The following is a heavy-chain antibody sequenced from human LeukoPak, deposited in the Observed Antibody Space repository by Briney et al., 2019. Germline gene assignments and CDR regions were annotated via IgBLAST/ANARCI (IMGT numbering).Heavy chain of an antibody. J-gene: IGHJ3*02. CDR2: IIPICGRA. Sequence: GASVKVSCKASGGTFSNYDFTFTSYAITWVRQAPGQGLEWMGGIIPICGRADYPQKFQGRVTITADESTRTVTMQLSSLSSEDTAVYYCAGFFYDNSNAAFDIWGQGTVVTVS. CDR1: GGTFSNYDFTFTSYA. V-gene: IGHV1-69*13. CDR3: AGFFYDNSNAAFDI. D-gene: IGHD3-22*01.